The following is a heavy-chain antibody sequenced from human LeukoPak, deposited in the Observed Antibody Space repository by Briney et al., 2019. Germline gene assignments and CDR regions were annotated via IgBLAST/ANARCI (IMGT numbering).Heavy chain of an antibody. V-gene: IGHV3-23*01. CDR1: GFTFSNYG. D-gene: IGHD1-1*01. Sequence: GGSLRLSCAASGFTFSNYGMSWVRQAPGKGLEWVSAISGSGGSTYYADSVKGRFTISRDNSKNTLYLQMNSLRPEDTAVYYCARDLVNIYTTGSTYDAFDIWGQGTMVTVSS. CDR2: ISGSGGST. J-gene: IGHJ3*02. CDR3: ARDLVNIYTTGSTYDAFDI.